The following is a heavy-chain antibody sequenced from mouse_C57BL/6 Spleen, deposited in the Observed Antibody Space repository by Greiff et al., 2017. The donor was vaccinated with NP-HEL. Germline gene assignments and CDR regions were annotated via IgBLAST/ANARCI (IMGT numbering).Heavy chain of an antibody. J-gene: IGHJ2*01. CDR2: IYPGDGDT. Sequence: VQLQESGAELVKPGASVKISCKASGYAFSSYWMNWVKQRPGKGLEWIGQIYPGDGDTNYNGKFKGKATLTADKSSSTAYMQLSSLTSEDSAVYFCARSGYVDSYFDFDYWGQGTTLTVSS. D-gene: IGHD2-12*01. V-gene: IGHV1-80*01. CDR3: ARSGYVDSYFDFDY. CDR1: GYAFSSYW.